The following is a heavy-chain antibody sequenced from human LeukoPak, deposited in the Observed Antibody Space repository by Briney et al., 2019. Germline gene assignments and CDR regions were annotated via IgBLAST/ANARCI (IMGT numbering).Heavy chain of an antibody. CDR3: ARVVRFISQPDY. V-gene: IGHV3-74*01. D-gene: IGHD2-21*01. CDR1: GFTFSSYW. CDR2: INSDGSST. Sequence: PGGSLRLSCAASGFTFSSYWMHWVRQAPGKGLVWVSRINSDGSSTSYADSVKGRFTISRDNAKNTLYLQMNSLRAEDTAVYYCARVVRFISQPDYWGQGTLVTVSS. J-gene: IGHJ4*02.